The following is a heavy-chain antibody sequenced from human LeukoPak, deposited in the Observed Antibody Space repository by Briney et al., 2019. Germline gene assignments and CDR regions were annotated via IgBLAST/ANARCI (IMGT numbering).Heavy chain of an antibody. CDR2: IYYSGST. CDR1: GGSISSYY. CDR3: ARDFPTTGAADY. D-gene: IGHD1-1*01. Sequence: SETLSLTCTVSGGSISSYYWSWIRQPPGKGLEWIGYIYYSGSTNYNPSLKSRVTISVDTSKNQFSLKLSSVTAADTAVYYCARDFPTTGAADYWGQGTLVSVSS. J-gene: IGHJ4*02. V-gene: IGHV4-59*12.